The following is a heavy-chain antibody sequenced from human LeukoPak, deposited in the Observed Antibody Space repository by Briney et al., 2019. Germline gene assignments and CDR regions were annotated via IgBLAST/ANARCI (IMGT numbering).Heavy chain of an antibody. CDR2: IYARGNT. CDR1: GGSITSGNYY. J-gene: IGHJ5*02. V-gene: IGHV4-61*02. CDR3: ARGFGP. Sequence: SQTLSLTCTVSGGSITSGNYYWSWIRQPAGKGLEWIGRIYARGNTNYNPSLKSRVTISVDTSKNQFSLRPSSVTAADTAVYYCARGFGPWGQGTLVTVSS.